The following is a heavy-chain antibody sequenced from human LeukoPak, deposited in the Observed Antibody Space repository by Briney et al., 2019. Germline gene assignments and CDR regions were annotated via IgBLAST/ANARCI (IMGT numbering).Heavy chain of an antibody. J-gene: IGHJ4*02. CDR2: INHSGST. V-gene: IGHV4-34*01. D-gene: IGHD3-22*01. CDR1: GGSFSGYY. Sequence: PSETLSLTCAVYGGSFSGYYWSWIRQPPGKGLEWIGEINHSGSTIYNPSLKSRVTISVDTSKNQFSLKLSSVTAADTAVYYCALPTYYYDSSGYPRYYFDYWGQGTLVTVSS. CDR3: ALPTYYYDSSGYPRYYFDY.